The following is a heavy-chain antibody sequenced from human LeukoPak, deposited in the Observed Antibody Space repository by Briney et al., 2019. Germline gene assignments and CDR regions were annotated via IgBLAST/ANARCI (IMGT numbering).Heavy chain of an antibody. CDR1: GFTFSSYA. D-gene: IGHD3-10*01. V-gene: IGHV3-30-3*01. CDR2: ISYDGSNK. J-gene: IGHJ4*02. Sequence: GGSLRLSCTASGFTFSSYAMHWVRQAPGKGLEWVAVISYDGSNKYYADSVKGRFTISRDNAKNSLYLQMNSLRAEDTALYYCAREGGYYGSGKKGFDYWGQGTLVTVSS. CDR3: AREGGYYGSGKKGFDY.